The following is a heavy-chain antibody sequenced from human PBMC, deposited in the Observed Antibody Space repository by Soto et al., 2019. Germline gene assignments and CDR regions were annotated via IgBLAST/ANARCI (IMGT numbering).Heavy chain of an antibody. CDR3: ALYGSYSVYFYY. V-gene: IGHV4-30-4*01. CDR2: IYYSGST. Sequence: QVQLQESGPGLVKPSQTLSLTCTVSGGSISSGDYYWSWIRQPPGKGLEWIGYIYYSGSTYYNPSLKGRVTISVNTSKNPFSLKLSSVTAADTAVYYFALYGSYSVYFYYWGQGTLVTVSS. D-gene: IGHD3-10*02. J-gene: IGHJ4*02. CDR1: GGSISSGDYY.